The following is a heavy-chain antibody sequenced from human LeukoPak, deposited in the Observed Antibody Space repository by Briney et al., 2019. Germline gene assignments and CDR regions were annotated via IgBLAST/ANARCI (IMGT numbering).Heavy chain of an antibody. Sequence: GGSLRLSCAASGFTFSSYWMHWVRQAPGKGLEWVSYISSSSSTIYYADSVKGRFTISRDNAKNSLYLQMNGLRAEDTAVYYCARDLNWETYWGQGTLVSVSS. J-gene: IGHJ4*02. CDR1: GFTFSSYW. D-gene: IGHD7-27*01. CDR3: ARDLNWETY. CDR2: ISSSSSTI. V-gene: IGHV3-48*01.